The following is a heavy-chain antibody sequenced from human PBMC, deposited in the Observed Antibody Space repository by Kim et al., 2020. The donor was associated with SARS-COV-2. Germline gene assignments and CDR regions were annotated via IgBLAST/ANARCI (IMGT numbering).Heavy chain of an antibody. V-gene: IGHV1-46*01. CDR1: GYTFTSYY. CDR2: INPSGGST. CDR3: ARDLKGLPYYYDSSGYGGFDY. Sequence: ASVKVSCKASGYTFTSYYMHWVRQAPGQGLEWMGIINPSGGSTSYAQKFQGRVTMTRDTSTSTVYMELSSLRSEDTAVYYCARDLKGLPYYYDSSGYGGFDYWGQGTLVTVSS. D-gene: IGHD3-22*01. J-gene: IGHJ4*02.